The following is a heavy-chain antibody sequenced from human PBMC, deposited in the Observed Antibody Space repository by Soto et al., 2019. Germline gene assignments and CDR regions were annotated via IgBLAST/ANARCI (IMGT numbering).Heavy chain of an antibody. CDR1: GFTFSSYA. V-gene: IGHV3-23*01. CDR3: AKELVVPAAIRGYYFDY. J-gene: IGHJ4*02. Sequence: GGSLRLSCAASGFTFSSYAMSWVRQAPGKGLEWVSAISGSGGSTYYADSVKGRFTISRDNSKNTLYLQMNSLRAEDMAVYYCAKELVVPAAIRGYYFDYWGQGTLVTVSS. CDR2: ISGSGGST. D-gene: IGHD2-2*02.